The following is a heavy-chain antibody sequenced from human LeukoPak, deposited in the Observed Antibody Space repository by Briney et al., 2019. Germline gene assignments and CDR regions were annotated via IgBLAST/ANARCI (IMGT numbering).Heavy chain of an antibody. D-gene: IGHD3-22*01. Sequence: ASVKVSCKASGYIFTTYDINWVRQATGQGLEWMGWTNPNRGNTGYAQKFQGRVTMTRNTSISTAYMELSSLRSEDTAIYYCARGYYDTNGYYYRLDFWGQGTLVTVSS. CDR2: TNPNRGNT. V-gene: IGHV1-8*01. J-gene: IGHJ4*02. CDR3: ARGYYDTNGYYYRLDF. CDR1: GYIFTTYD.